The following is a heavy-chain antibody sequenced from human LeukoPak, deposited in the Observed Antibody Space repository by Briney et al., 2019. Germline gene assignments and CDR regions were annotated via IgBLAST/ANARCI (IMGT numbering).Heavy chain of an antibody. J-gene: IGHJ6*02. Sequence: SETLSLTCAVYGGSFSGYYWSWIRQPPGKGLEWIGEINHSGGTNYNPSLKSRVTISVDTSKNQFSLKLSSVTAADTAVYYCARTPKLGYCSSTSCYPYYYYGMDVWGQGTTVTVSS. D-gene: IGHD2-2*01. CDR3: ARTPKLGYCSSTSCYPYYYYGMDV. CDR1: GGSFSGYY. CDR2: INHSGGT. V-gene: IGHV4-34*01.